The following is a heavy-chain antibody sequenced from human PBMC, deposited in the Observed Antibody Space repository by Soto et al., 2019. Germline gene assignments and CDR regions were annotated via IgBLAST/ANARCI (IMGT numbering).Heavy chain of an antibody. V-gene: IGHV3-30*18. D-gene: IGHD3-10*01. CDR2: ISYDGSNK. Sequence: GGSLRLSCAASGFTFSSYGMHWVRQAPGKGLEWVAVISYDGSNKYYADSVKGRFTISRDNSKNTLYLQMNSLRAEDTAVYYCAKDKYYYGSGSYYLPYYCYGMDVWGQGTTVTVSS. J-gene: IGHJ6*02. CDR1: GFTFSSYG. CDR3: AKDKYYYGSGSYYLPYYCYGMDV.